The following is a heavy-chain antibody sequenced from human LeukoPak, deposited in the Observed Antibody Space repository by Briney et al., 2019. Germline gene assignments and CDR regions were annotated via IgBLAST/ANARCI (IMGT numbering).Heavy chain of an antibody. J-gene: IGHJ3*02. CDR2: ISSSSTST. D-gene: IGHD2/OR15-2a*01. CDR3: AKSDSTSYNAFDI. Sequence: GGSLRLSCTASGFTFSISAMSWVRQAPGGGLEWVSSISSSSTSTYYADSVKGRFTISRDNSKNTLYLQMNSLRAEDTAVYYCAKSDSTSYNAFDIWGQGPMVTVSP. CDR1: GFTFSISA. V-gene: IGHV3-23*01.